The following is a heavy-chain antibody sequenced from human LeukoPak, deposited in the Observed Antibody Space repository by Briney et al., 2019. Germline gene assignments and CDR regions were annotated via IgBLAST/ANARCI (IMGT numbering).Heavy chain of an antibody. V-gene: IGHV1-24*01. J-gene: IGHJ6*02. CDR2: FDPEDGET. D-gene: IGHD6-13*01. CDR1: GGTFSSYA. CDR3: ATDHRTQLYYYYGMDV. Sequence: ASVKVSCKASGGTFSSYAISWVRQAPGQGLEWMGGFDPEDGETIYAQKFQGRVTMTEDTSTDTAYMELSSLRSEDTAVYYCATDHRTQLYYYYGMDVWGQGTTVTVSS.